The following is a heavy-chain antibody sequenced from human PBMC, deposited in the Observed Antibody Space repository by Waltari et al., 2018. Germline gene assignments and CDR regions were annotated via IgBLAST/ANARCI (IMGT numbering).Heavy chain of an antibody. J-gene: IGHJ4*02. D-gene: IGHD2-21*01. CDR3: AKGHYCGGDCYSAHFDY. Sequence: EVQLVGSGGVVVQPGGSLRLSCAASGFTFDDSTIHWVRQAPGKGLEWVSLISWDGGSTYYADSVKGRFTISRDNSKNSLYLQMNSLRTEDTALYYCAKGHYCGGDCYSAHFDYWGQGTLVTVSS. V-gene: IGHV3-43*01. CDR1: GFTFDDST. CDR2: ISWDGGST.